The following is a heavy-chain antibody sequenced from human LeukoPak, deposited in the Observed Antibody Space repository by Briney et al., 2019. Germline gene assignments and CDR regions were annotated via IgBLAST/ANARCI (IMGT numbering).Heavy chain of an antibody. V-gene: IGHV4-34*01. CDR3: ARGPQDYYYDSSGYGY. D-gene: IGHD3-22*01. J-gene: IGHJ4*02. CDR2: INHNGST. CDR1: GGSFSGYY. Sequence: SETLSLTCAVYGGSFSGYYWSWIRQPPGKGLEWIGEINHNGSTNYNPSLKSRVTISVDTSKNQFSLKLSSVTAADTAVYYCARGPQDYYYDSSGYGYWGQGTLVTVSS.